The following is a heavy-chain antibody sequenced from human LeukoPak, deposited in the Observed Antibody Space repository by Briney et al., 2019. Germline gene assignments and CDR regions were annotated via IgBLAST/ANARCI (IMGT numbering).Heavy chain of an antibody. D-gene: IGHD2-2*01. CDR3: ARGTPAVYYFDY. CDR1: GFTFSSYS. V-gene: IGHV3-21*01. J-gene: IGHJ4*02. Sequence: PGGPLRLSCAASGFTFSSYSMNWVRQAPGKALEWVSSIISSSSYIYYADSVKGRFTISRDNAKNSLCLQMNSLRAEDTAVYYCARGTPAVYYFDYWGQGTLVTVSS. CDR2: IISSSSYI.